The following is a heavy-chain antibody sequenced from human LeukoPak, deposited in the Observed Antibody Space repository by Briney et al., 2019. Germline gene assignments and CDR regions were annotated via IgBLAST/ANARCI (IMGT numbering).Heavy chain of an antibody. CDR2: ISSSGSTI. CDR1: GFTFSDYY. D-gene: IGHD3-3*01. J-gene: IGHJ4*02. CDR3: ARAGVRFLEWLAPYDY. Sequence: GGSLRLSCAASGFTFSDYYMSWIRQAPGKGLEWVSYISSSGSTIYYADSVKGRFTISRDNAKNSLYLQMNSLRAEDTAVHYCARAGVRFLEWLAPYDYWGQGTLVTVSS. V-gene: IGHV3-11*04.